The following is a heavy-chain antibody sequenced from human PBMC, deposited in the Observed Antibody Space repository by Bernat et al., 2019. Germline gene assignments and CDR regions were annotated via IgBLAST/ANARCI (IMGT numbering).Heavy chain of an antibody. D-gene: IGHD2-15*01. V-gene: IGHV4-39*01. Sequence: QLQLQESGPGLVKPSETLSLTCTVSGGSISSSSYYWGWIRQPPGKGLEWIGSIYYSGSTYYNPSLKSLVTISVDTSKNQFSLKLSSVTAADTAVYYCARVGYCSGGSCYDDDYWGQGTLVTVSS. CDR1: GGSISSSSYY. CDR3: ARVGYCSGGSCYDDDY. CDR2: IYYSGST. J-gene: IGHJ4*02.